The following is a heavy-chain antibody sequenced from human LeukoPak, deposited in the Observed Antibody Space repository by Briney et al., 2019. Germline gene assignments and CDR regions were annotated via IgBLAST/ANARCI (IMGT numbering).Heavy chain of an antibody. Sequence: PGRSLRLSCAASGFTFSSYGMHWVRQAPGKGLKWVGVIWYDGSNKYYADSVKGRFTISRDNSKNTLYLQMNSLRAEDTAVYYCARVGEHSSSWYIYYYYGMDVWGQGTTVTVSS. CDR3: ARVGEHSSSWYIYYYYGMDV. J-gene: IGHJ6*02. CDR2: IWYDGSNK. V-gene: IGHV3-33*01. CDR1: GFTFSSYG. D-gene: IGHD6-13*01.